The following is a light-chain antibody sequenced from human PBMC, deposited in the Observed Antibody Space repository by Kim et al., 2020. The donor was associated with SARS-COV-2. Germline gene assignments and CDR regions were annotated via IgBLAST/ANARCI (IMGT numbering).Light chain of an antibody. V-gene: IGKV1-39*01. CDR2: AAS. J-gene: IGKJ4*01. CDR1: QSIDNY. CDR3: QQSSGTPRT. Sequence: DIQMTQSPSSLSASVGDRVTITCRASQSIDNYLNWYQEKPGRAPKLLIYAASKLQSGVPSRFSGSGSGTDFTLTISSLQPEDFASYYCQQSSGTPRTFGGGTKVDIK.